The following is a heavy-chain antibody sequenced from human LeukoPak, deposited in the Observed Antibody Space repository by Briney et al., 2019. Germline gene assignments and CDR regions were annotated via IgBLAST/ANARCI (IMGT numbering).Heavy chain of an antibody. Sequence: GASVKVSCKASGGTFSSYAISWVRQAPGQGLEWMGRIIPILGIANYAQKFQGRVTITADKSTSTAYMELSSLRSEDTAVYYCASDVTATVTTNWFDPWGQGTLVTVSS. CDR3: ASDVTATVTTNWFDP. V-gene: IGHV1-69*04. CDR2: IIPILGIA. D-gene: IGHD4-17*01. J-gene: IGHJ5*02. CDR1: GGTFSSYA.